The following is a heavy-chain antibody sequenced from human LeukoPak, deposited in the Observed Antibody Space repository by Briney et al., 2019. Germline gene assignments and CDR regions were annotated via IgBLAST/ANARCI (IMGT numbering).Heavy chain of an antibody. CDR1: GGTFSSYA. J-gene: IGHJ4*02. Sequence: SVKVSCKASGGTFSSYAISWVRQAPGQGLEWMGRIIPVLGIANYAQKFQGRVTITADKSTSTAYMELSSLRSEDTAVYYCARDALRDGDYDSSGYPGYWGQGTLVTVSS. D-gene: IGHD3-22*01. CDR3: ARDALRDGDYDSSGYPGY. CDR2: IIPVLGIA. V-gene: IGHV1-69*04.